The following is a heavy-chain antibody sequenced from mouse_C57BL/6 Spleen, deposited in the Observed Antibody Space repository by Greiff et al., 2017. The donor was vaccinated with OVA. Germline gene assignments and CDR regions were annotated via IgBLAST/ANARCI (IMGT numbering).Heavy chain of an antibody. J-gene: IGHJ4*01. CDR3: ARGSDGYSYYAMDY. D-gene: IGHD2-3*01. CDR1: GYSFTDYN. Sequence: EVKLMESGPELVKPGASVKISCKASGYSFTDYNMNWVKQSNGKSLEWIGVINPNYGTTSYNQKFKGKATLTVDQSSSTAYMQLNSLTSEDSAVYYCARGSDGYSYYAMDYWGQGTSVTVSS. V-gene: IGHV1-39*01. CDR2: INPNYGTT.